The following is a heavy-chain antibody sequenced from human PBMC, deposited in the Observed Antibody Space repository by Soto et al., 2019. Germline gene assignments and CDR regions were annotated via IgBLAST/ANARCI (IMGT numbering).Heavy chain of an antibody. D-gene: IGHD2-2*02. Sequence: KTSETLSLTCAVYGGSFSGYYWSWIRQPPGKGLEWIGEINHSGSTNYNPSLKSRVTISVDTSKNQFSLKLSSVTAADTAVYYCARDGYSGYCSSTSCYTFDYWGQGTLVTSPQ. CDR1: GGSFSGYY. V-gene: IGHV4-34*01. J-gene: IGHJ4*02. CDR3: ARDGYSGYCSSTSCYTFDY. CDR2: INHSGST.